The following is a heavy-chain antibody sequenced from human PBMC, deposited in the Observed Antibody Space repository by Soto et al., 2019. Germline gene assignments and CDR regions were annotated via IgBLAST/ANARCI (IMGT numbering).Heavy chain of an antibody. CDR2: INHSGST. V-gene: IGHV4-39*07. CDR1: GGSISSSNYY. CDR3: ARGRDY. Sequence: SETLSLTCTVSGGSISSSNYYWTWIRQPPGTGLEWIGEINHSGSTNYNPSLKIRVTISVDTSKNQFSLKLNSVTAADTAVYYCARGRDYWGQGTLVTVSS. J-gene: IGHJ4*02.